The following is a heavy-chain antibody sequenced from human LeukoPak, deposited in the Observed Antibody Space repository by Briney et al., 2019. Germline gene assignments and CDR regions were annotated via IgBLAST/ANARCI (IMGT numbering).Heavy chain of an antibody. J-gene: IGHJ4*02. Sequence: GGSLRLSCAASGFTFSSYAMSWVRQAPGKGLEWVSAISGSGGSTFYADSVKDRFTISRDNSKNTLYLQMSRLRAEDTAVYYCAKDRPNYHESNGHYYRRDGDYWGQGTLVTVSS. CDR1: GFTFSSYA. CDR3: AKDRPNYHESNGHYYRRDGDY. CDR2: ISGSGGST. D-gene: IGHD3-22*01. V-gene: IGHV3-23*01.